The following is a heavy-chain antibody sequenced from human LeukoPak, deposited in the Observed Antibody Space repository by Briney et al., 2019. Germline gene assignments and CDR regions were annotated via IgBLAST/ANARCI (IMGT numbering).Heavy chain of an antibody. CDR2: ISGSGGST. D-gene: IGHD3-9*01. Sequence: GGSLRLSCAASGFTFSSYGMSWVRQAPGKGLEWVSAISGSGGSTYYADSVKGRFTISRDNSKNTLYLQMNSLKTEDTAVYYCTRHYDILTGYYIPDYWGQGTLVTVSS. CDR3: TRHYDILTGYYIPDY. J-gene: IGHJ4*02. CDR1: GFTFSSYG. V-gene: IGHV3-23*01.